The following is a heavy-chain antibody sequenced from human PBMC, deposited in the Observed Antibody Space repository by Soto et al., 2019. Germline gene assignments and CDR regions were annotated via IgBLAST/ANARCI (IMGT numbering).Heavy chain of an antibody. CDR3: ARASTTVTPEYFQH. D-gene: IGHD4-17*01. J-gene: IGHJ1*01. Sequence: GGSLRLSCAASGFTFSSYWMSWVRQAPGKGLEWVTNIKQDGSEKYYVDSVKGRFTISRDNAKNSLYLQMNSLRAEDTAVYYCARASTTVTPEYFQHWGQGTLVTVSS. V-gene: IGHV3-7*01. CDR2: IKQDGSEK. CDR1: GFTFSSYW.